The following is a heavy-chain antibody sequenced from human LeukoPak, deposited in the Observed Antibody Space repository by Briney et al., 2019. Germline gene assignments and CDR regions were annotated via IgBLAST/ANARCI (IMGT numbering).Heavy chain of an antibody. V-gene: IGHV3-66*02. D-gene: IGHD3-3*01. CDR1: GFTVSSNY. Sequence: PGGSLRLSCAASGFTVSSNYMSWVRQAPGKGLEWVSVIYSGGTTYYADSVKGRFTISRDNSKNTLYLQMNSLRAEDTAVYYCAKDPGGLRFLEWLPLDYWGQGTLVTVSS. CDR3: AKDPGGLRFLEWLPLDY. J-gene: IGHJ4*02. CDR2: IYSGGTT.